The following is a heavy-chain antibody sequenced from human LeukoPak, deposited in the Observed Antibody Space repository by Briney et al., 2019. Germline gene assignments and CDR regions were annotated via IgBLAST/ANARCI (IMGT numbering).Heavy chain of an antibody. CDR2: IYPGDSAT. CDR3: ARRSDSGSYSY. J-gene: IGHJ4*02. Sequence: GEPLNFSCQGSGASFTSYWIGWVRQLPGKGMEWMEIIYPGDSATSSSPSFQGQVSSSGDKSISTAYLQWSSLKASDTAMYYCARRSDSGSYSYWGQGTLVTVSS. CDR1: GASFTSYW. D-gene: IGHD3-10*01. V-gene: IGHV5-51*01.